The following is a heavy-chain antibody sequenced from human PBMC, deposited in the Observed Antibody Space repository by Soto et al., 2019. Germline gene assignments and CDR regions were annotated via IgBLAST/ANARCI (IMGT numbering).Heavy chain of an antibody. CDR2: IHNSGSS. D-gene: IGHD5-12*01. Sequence: QVQLQESGPGLVKPSQTLSLTCSVSGGSINSNAYYWSWIRQPPGKGLEWLGYIHNSGSSHYRPSLKSRLNISLDTSKNQFSLRVTSVTPADTALYSCARLRDGYNSFDYWGLGILVTVSS. V-gene: IGHV4-30-4*01. CDR3: ARLRDGYNSFDY. CDR1: GGSINSNAYY. J-gene: IGHJ4*02.